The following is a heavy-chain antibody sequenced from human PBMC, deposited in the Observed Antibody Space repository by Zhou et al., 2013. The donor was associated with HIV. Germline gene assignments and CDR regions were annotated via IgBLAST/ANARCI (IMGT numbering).Heavy chain of an antibody. D-gene: IGHD6-25*01. CDR3: AGSVETGHAFDI. V-gene: IGHV1-69*04. Sequence: QVQLVQSGAEVKKPGSSVKVSCKASGGTFSSYAISWVRQAPGQGLEWMGRIIPILGIANYAQKFQGRVTITADKSTSTAYMELSSLRSEDTAVYYCAGSVETGHAFDIWGQGTMVTVSS. CDR2: IIPILGIA. J-gene: IGHJ3*02. CDR1: GGTFSSYA.